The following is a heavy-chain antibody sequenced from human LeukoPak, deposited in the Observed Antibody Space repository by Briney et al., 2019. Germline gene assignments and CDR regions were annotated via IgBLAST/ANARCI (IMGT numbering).Heavy chain of an antibody. CDR2: ISYDGSNK. CDR3: AKDFPGIGYCSSTSCYPFDN. D-gene: IGHD2-2*03. Sequence: GGSLRLSCAASGFTFSSYAMHWVRQAPGKGLEWVAVISYDGSNKYYADSVKGRFTISRDNSKNTLYLQMNSLRAEDTAVYYCAKDFPGIGYCSSTSCYPFDNWGQGTLVTVSS. CDR1: GFTFSSYA. V-gene: IGHV3-30-3*01. J-gene: IGHJ4*02.